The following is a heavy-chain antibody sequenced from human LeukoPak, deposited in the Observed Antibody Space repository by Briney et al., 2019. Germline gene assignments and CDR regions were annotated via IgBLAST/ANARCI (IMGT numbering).Heavy chain of an antibody. D-gene: IGHD1-14*01. CDR2: IKQDESEK. V-gene: IGHV3-7*01. Sequence: GGSLRLSCEASGFTFNNYWMSWFRQAPGKGLEWVANIKQDESEKNYVDSVKGRFTISRDNVKKSLYLQMNSLRAEDTAVYYCARVGPWVNPDYYYYYMDVWGKGTTVTVSS. CDR3: ARVGPWVNPDYYYYYMDV. J-gene: IGHJ6*03. CDR1: GFTFNNYW.